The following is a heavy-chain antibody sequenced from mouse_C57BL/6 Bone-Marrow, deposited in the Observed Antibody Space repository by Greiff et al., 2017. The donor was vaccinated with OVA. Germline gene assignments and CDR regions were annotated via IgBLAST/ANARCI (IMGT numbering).Heavy chain of an antibody. J-gene: IGHJ4*01. CDR2: ILPGSGST. CDR3: ALGNMDY. Sequence: VQLQQSGAELMKPGASVKLSCKATGYTFTGYWLAWVKQRPGHGLEWIGEILPGSGSTNFKVKFKGKATFTAYTSSNTAYMHLSSLTTEDSAICYCALGNMDYWGQGTSVTVSA. D-gene: IGHD4-1*01. V-gene: IGHV1-9*01. CDR1: GYTFTGYW.